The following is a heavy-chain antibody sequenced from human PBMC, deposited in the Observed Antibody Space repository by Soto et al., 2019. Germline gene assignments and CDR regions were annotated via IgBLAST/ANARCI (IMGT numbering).Heavy chain of an antibody. CDR3: ARMGDYDILTGYPPHYFDY. CDR2: IYHSGST. Sequence: SETLSLTCAVSSGSISSSNWWSWVRQPPGKGLEWIGEIYHSGSTNYNPSLKSRVTISVDKSKNQFSLKLSSVTAADTAVYYCARMGDYDILTGYPPHYFDYWGQGTLVTVSS. CDR1: SGSISSSNW. J-gene: IGHJ4*02. V-gene: IGHV4-4*02. D-gene: IGHD3-9*01.